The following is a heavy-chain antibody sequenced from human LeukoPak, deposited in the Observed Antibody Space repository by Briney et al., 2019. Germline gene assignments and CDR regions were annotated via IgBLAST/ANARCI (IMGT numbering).Heavy chain of an antibody. J-gene: IGHJ4*02. Sequence: PGGSLRLSCVASGFAFNDFPMYWPRQAPGKGLDWVAVIWRDGSHRYYAHSIKGRFTISRDNSKNTLYLQISSLRVEDTAVYYCAKSSIMFAAGRLGSIDFWGQGTLVTVSS. CDR3: AKSSIMFAAGRLGSIDF. V-gene: IGHV3-33*06. CDR1: GFAFNDFP. CDR2: IWRDGSHR. D-gene: IGHD1-26*01.